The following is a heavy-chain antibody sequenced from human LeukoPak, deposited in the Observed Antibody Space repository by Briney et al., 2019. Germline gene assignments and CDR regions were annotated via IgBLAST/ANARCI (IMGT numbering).Heavy chain of an antibody. CDR3: ARALWSWNYVGVYYFDY. Sequence: PGGSLRLSCAASGFTFSSYAMHWVRQAPGKGLEWVAVISYDGRNKYYADSVKGRFTISRDNSKNTLYLQMNSLRAEDTAVYYCARALWSWNYVGVYYFDYWGQGTLVTVSS. V-gene: IGHV3-30*14. CDR2: ISYDGRNK. CDR1: GFTFSSYA. D-gene: IGHD1-7*01. J-gene: IGHJ4*02.